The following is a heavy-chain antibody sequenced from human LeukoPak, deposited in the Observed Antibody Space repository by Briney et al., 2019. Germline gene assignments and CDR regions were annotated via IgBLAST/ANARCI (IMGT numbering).Heavy chain of an antibody. V-gene: IGHV5-51*01. J-gene: IGHJ4*02. CDR1: GYNFTNYW. Sequence: GESLQISCKASGYNFTNYWIGWVRQLPGKGLEWMTIIYPGDSETRYSPSVQGQVTISADKSIATMYLQWSSLKASDTAMYYCARALRTGQGDYVPVLWGQGTLVIVSS. CDR2: IYPGDSET. D-gene: IGHD4-17*01. CDR3: ARALRTGQGDYVPVL.